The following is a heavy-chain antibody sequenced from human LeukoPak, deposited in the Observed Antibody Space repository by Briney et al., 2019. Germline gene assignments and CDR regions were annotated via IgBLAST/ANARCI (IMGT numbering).Heavy chain of an antibody. V-gene: IGHV3-30*14. Sequence: GGSLRLSCAASGFTFNSYAMHWVRQAPGKGLEWMAVIAHDGTSTVQSDSVKGRLTLSRDNSKNTLSLQMNSLSAEDTAVYYCARDVSPYGGKSGWFDPWGQGTLVTVSS. J-gene: IGHJ5*02. CDR1: GFTFNSYA. CDR3: ARDVSPYGGKSGWFDP. D-gene: IGHD4-23*01. CDR2: IAHDGTST.